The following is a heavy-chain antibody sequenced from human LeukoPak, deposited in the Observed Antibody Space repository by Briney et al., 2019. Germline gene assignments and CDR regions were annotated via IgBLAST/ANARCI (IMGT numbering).Heavy chain of an antibody. J-gene: IGHJ4*02. CDR1: GFTFSSYG. CDR2: ISSSSSTI. D-gene: IGHD5-18*01. Sequence: GGSLRLSCAASGFTFSSYGMSWVRQAPGKGLEWVSYISSSSSTIYYADSVKGRFTISRDNAKNSLYLQMNSLRAEDTALYYCARGAEVQLWSYYFDYWGQGTLVTVSS. CDR3: ARGAEVQLWSYYFDY. V-gene: IGHV3-48*04.